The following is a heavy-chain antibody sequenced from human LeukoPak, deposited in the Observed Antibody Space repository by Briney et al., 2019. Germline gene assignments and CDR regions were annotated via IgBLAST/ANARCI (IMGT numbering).Heavy chain of an antibody. CDR2: ISSSSSYI. V-gene: IGHV3-21*01. D-gene: IGHD1-26*01. CDR1: GFTFSSYS. Sequence: GGSLRLSCAASGFTFSSYSMNWVRQAPGKRLEWVSSISSSSSYIYYADSVKGRFTISRDNAKNSLYLQMNGLRAEDTAVYYCARVGSYGLPFDYWGQGTLVTVSS. CDR3: ARVGSYGLPFDY. J-gene: IGHJ4*02.